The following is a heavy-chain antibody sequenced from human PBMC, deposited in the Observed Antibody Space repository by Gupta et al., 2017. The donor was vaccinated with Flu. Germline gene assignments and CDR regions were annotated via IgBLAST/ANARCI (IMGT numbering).Heavy chain of an antibody. D-gene: IGHD6-19*01. J-gene: IGHJ4*02. CDR2: ISSSGTHI. V-gene: IGHV3-21*06. CDR1: GFTFCGSS. Sequence: EVKLVESGGGLVKPGGSLRLSCAASGFTFCGSSMSWARQAPGKWLEWVSSISSSGTHIYYADSLKGRPTISRDNAKNSLFLQMNSLRVDDTAVYYCTRNQQWLDYWGQGALVTVSS. CDR3: TRNQQWLDY.